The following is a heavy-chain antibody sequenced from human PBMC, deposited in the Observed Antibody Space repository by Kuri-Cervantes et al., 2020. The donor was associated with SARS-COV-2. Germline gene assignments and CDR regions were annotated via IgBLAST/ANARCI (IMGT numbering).Heavy chain of an antibody. V-gene: IGHV1-69*06. CDR3: ARSRPKYSSSWYYYGMDV. CDR2: IIPIFGTA. D-gene: IGHD6-13*01. J-gene: IGHJ6*02. CDR1: GGTFNNYA. Sequence: SVKVSCKASGGTFNNYAISWVRQAPGQGLEWMGGIIPIFGTANYAQKFQGRVTITADKSTSTAYMELSSLRSEDTAVYYCARSRPKYSSSWYYYGMDVWGQGTTVTVSS.